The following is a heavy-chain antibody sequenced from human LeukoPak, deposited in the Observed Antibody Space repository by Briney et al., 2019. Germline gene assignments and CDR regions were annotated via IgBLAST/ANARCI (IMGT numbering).Heavy chain of an antibody. CDR3: TRKRGYLNSYFDY. Sequence: PGGSLRLSCTASGFTFGDYAMSWFRQAPGKGLAWVGFIRSKAYGGTTEYAASVKGRFTISRDDSKSIAYLQMNSLKTEDTAVYYCTRKRGYLNSYFDYWGQGTLVTVSS. J-gene: IGHJ4*02. D-gene: IGHD2-2*01. V-gene: IGHV3-49*03. CDR2: IRSKAYGGTT. CDR1: GFTFGDYA.